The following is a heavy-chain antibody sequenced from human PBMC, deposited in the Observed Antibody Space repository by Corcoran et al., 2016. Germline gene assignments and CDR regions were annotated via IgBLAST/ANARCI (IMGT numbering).Heavy chain of an antibody. CDR2: IYYSGST. CDR3: AYCTKGDDYGMDV. CDR1: GGSINSYY. Sequence: QVQLQESGPGLVKPSETLSLTCTVSGGSINSYYWSWIRQPPGKGLEWIGYIYYSGSTNYNPSLKRRVAMSVDTSKNQFSLKLSSVAAADTAVYYWAYCTKGDDYGMDVWGQGTTVTVSS. V-gene: IGHV4-59*01. D-gene: IGHD2-8*01. J-gene: IGHJ6*02.